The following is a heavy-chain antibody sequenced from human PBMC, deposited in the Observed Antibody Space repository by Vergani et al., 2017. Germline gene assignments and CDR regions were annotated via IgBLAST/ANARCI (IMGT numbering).Heavy chain of an antibody. J-gene: IGHJ4*02. V-gene: IGHV3-23*01. CDR2: ISGSGGST. CDR1: GFTFSSYA. Sequence: EVQLLESGGGLVQPGGSLRLSCAASGFTFSSYAMSWVRQAPGKGLEWVSAISGSGGSTYYADSVKGRFTISRDNSKNTLYLQMNSLRAEDTAVYYCAKAARRVVVPAERYYFDYWGQGTLVTVSS. CDR3: AKAARRVVVPAERYYFDY. D-gene: IGHD2-2*01.